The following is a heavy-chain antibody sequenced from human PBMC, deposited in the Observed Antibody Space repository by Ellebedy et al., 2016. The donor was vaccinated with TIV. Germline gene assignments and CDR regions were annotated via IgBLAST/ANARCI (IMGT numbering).Heavy chain of an antibody. CDR1: GASISNYY. CDR3: ARRSTSGPYNWFDP. D-gene: IGHD6-19*01. J-gene: IGHJ5*02. Sequence: SETLSLXXTISGASISNYYWGWFRQPAGKGLEWIGRVDTSGGTNYNPSLKSRVTMSVDTSKNQFSLKLTSVTAADTAVYYCARRSTSGPYNWFDPWGQGTLVTVSS. CDR2: VDTSGGT. V-gene: IGHV4-4*07.